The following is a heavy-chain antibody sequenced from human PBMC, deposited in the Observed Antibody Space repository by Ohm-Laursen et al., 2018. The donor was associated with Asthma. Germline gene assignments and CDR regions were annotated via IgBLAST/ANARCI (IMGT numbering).Heavy chain of an antibody. J-gene: IGHJ3*02. D-gene: IGHD2-21*02. Sequence: SLRLSCAASGFTFSNFAVHWVRQAPGKGLEWVSIITSDGSWTSYADSVKGRFTISRDNSKNTLYMQMNSLRAEDTAVYYCARRDFSGGDTNAAFDIWGQGTMVAVSS. V-gene: IGHV3-30-3*01. CDR2: ITSDGSWT. CDR1: GFTFSNFA. CDR3: ARRDFSGGDTNAAFDI.